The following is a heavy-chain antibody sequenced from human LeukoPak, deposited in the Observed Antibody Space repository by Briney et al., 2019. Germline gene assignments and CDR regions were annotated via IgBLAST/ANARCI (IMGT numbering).Heavy chain of an antibody. J-gene: IGHJ4*02. CDR2: ISSSTNTI. D-gene: IGHD4-17*01. CDR3: GRYGSGDRAFDS. CDR1: GFTFSSYS. V-gene: IGHV3-48*02. Sequence: PGGSLRLSCAASGFTFSSYSMNWVRQAPGKGLEWVSYISSSTNTIYYADSVKGRFTISRDNAKNSLFLQMNSLRDEDTAVYYCGRYGSGDRAFDSWGQGTLVTVSS.